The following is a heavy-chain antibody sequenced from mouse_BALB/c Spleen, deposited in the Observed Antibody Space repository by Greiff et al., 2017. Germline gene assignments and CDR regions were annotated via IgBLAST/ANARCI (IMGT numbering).Heavy chain of an antibody. J-gene: IGHJ4*01. CDR1: GFTFSSYT. Sequence: EVHLVESGGGLVQPGGSLKLSCAASGFTFSSYTMPWVRQTPEKRLEWVAYISNGGGSTYYPDTVKGRFTISRDNAKNTLYLQMSSLKSEDTAMYYCARHLGNYYAMDYWGQGTSVTVSS. CDR3: ARHLGNYYAMDY. D-gene: IGHD4-1*01. V-gene: IGHV5-12-2*01. CDR2: ISNGGGST.